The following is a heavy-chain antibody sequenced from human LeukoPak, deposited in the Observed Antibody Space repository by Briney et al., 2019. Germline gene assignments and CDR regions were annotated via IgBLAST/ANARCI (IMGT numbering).Heavy chain of an antibody. D-gene: IGHD3-22*01. Sequence: GGSLRLSCAASGFTFSTYSMNWVRQAPGKGLEWVSSISGSSSYIYSADSVKGRFSISRDNAKNSLFLQMNSLRAEDTAVYYCARDESSGYSSRGVFDMWGQGTMVTVSS. V-gene: IGHV3-21*01. CDR1: GFTFSTYS. CDR3: ARDESSGYSSRGVFDM. J-gene: IGHJ3*02. CDR2: ISGSSSYI.